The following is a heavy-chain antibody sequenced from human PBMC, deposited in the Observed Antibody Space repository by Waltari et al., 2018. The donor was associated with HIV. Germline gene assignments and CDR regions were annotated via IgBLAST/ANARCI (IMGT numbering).Heavy chain of an antibody. V-gene: IGHV3-9*01. J-gene: IGHJ4*02. CDR3: AKDMPYYYGSGSYFDY. Sequence: ASGFTFDDYAMHWVRQAPGKGLEWVSGISWNSGSIGYADSVKGRFTISRDNAKNSLYLQMNSLRAEDTALYYCAKDMPYYYGSGSYFDYWGQGTLVTVSS. D-gene: IGHD3-10*01. CDR2: ISWNSGSI. CDR1: GFTFDDYA.